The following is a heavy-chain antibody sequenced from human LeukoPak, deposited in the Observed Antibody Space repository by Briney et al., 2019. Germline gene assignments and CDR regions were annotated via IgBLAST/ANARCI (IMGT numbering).Heavy chain of an antibody. CDR2: INHSGST. CDR1: GGSFNGYY. Sequence: PSETLSLTCAVYGGSFNGYYWSWIRQPPGKGLEWIGEINHSGSTYYNPSLKSRVTISVDTSKNQFSLKLSSVTAADTAVYYCARLYMVPSYYYYMDVWGKGTTVTVSS. D-gene: IGHD3-10*01. CDR3: ARLYMVPSYYYYMDV. J-gene: IGHJ6*03. V-gene: IGHV4-34*01.